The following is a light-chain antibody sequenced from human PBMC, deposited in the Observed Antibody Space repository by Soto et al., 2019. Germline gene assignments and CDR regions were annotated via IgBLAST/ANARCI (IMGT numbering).Light chain of an antibody. CDR1: NTDVGQDKS. V-gene: IGLV2-14*01. CDR2: EVT. CDR3: VSYTDTDTLV. J-gene: IGLJ1*01. Sequence: HSSLTQPASLSGSRGQSIIISCVGRNTDVGQDKSVSWYQQGPGKAPKLLIFEVTNRPSGVSNRFSGSRSGNTASLTISGLQPDDEGDYFCVSYTDTDTLVYRTGTKVTVL.